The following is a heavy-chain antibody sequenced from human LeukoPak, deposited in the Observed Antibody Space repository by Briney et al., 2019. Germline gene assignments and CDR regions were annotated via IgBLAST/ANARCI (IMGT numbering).Heavy chain of an antibody. CDR1: GFTFSNYW. D-gene: IGHD2-21*01. CDR3: ASFGISWTSAY. J-gene: IGHJ4*02. CDR2: ISDGGSYR. V-gene: IGHV3-74*01. Sequence: GGSLRLSCAASGFTFSNYWMSWIRQPPGKGLVWVARISDGGSYRSHVGSVEGRFTISRDNVRNILYLHMNDLRGEDTAVYYCASFGISWTSAYWGQGTLVTVSS.